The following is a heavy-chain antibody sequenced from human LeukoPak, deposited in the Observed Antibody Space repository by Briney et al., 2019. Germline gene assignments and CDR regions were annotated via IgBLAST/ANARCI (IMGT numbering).Heavy chain of an antibody. CDR3: AKGDHYVFDY. CDR2: IYSDGST. Sequence: GGSLRLSCAASGFTVSSNYMSWVRQAPGKGLEWVSIIYSDGSTYYADSVKGRFTISRDNSKNTLYLQMNSLRAEDTAVYYCAKGDHYVFDYWGQGTLVTVSS. J-gene: IGHJ4*02. V-gene: IGHV3-53*01. CDR1: GFTVSSNY. D-gene: IGHD4-17*01.